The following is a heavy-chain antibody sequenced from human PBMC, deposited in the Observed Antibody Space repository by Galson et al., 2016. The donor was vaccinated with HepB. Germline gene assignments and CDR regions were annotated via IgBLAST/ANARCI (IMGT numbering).Heavy chain of an antibody. CDR3: AKNLNYDIMTGYYANWYFDL. V-gene: IGHV3-30*18. J-gene: IGHJ2*01. CDR1: GFIFSVYG. Sequence: SLRLSCAASGFIFSVYGMHWVRQTPGKGLEWVAVISYDGSNKYYADFVKGRVTISRDNSKKTLYLQMNSLRAEDTAVYYCAKNLNYDIMTGYYANWYFDLWGRGTLVTVSS. D-gene: IGHD3-9*01. CDR2: ISYDGSNK.